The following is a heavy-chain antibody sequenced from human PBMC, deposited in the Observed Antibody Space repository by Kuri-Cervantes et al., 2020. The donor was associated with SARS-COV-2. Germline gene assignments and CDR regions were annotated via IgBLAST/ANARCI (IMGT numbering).Heavy chain of an antibody. V-gene: IGHV3-23*01. D-gene: IGHD1-14*01. Sequence: GGSLRLSCVASGFTFSSYAMGWVRQAPGKGLEWVSSISSSGDSTYYADSVRGRFTISRDNSKNTLYLQMNSLRADDTAVYYFAKNRRTLAAPFDYWGQGTLVTVSS. J-gene: IGHJ4*02. CDR3: AKNRRTLAAPFDY. CDR2: ISSSGDST. CDR1: GFTFSSYA.